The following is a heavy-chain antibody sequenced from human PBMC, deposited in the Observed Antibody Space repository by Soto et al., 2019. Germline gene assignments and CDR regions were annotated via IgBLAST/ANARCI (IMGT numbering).Heavy chain of an antibody. CDR3: AKVWKVNTIIAEALHI. V-gene: IGHV3-23*01. Sequence: PVGSLRLSCAASGFTFSSYAMSWVRQAPGKGLEWVSAISGSGGSTYYADSVKGRFTISRDNSKNTLYLQMNSLRAEDTAVYYCAKVWKVNTIIAEALHISGQGTMVIVSS. J-gene: IGHJ3*02. CDR2: ISGSGGST. D-gene: IGHD3-22*01. CDR1: GFTFSSYA.